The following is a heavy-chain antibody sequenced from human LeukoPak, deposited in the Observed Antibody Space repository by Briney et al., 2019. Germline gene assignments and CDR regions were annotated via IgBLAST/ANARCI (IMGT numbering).Heavy chain of an antibody. D-gene: IGHD3-22*01. V-gene: IGHV1-18*01. J-gene: IGHJ4*02. CDR2: ISVYNGNT. Sequence: ASVKVSCKASGYTFTSYDISWVRQAPGQGLEWMGWISVYNGNTNYAQKYQGRVTMTTDTSTSTAYMELRSLRSDDTAVYYCARYEAYYYDSSGYYYDYWGQGTLVTVSS. CDR3: ARYEAYYYDSSGYYYDY. CDR1: GYTFTSYD.